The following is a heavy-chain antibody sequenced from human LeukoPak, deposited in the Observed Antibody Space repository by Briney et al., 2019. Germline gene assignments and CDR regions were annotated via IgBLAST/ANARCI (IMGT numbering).Heavy chain of an antibody. CDR1: GFTFSSYW. J-gene: IGHJ4*02. CDR3: ARAERRGYDFWSGYYLPDY. V-gene: IGHV3-74*01. Sequence: GGSLRLSCAASGFTFSSYWMHWVRQGPGKGLVWVSRINSDGSSTRYADSVKGRFTISRDNAKNTLYLQMNSLRAEDTAVYYCARAERRGYDFWSGYYLPDYWGQGTLVTVSS. D-gene: IGHD3-3*01. CDR2: INSDGSST.